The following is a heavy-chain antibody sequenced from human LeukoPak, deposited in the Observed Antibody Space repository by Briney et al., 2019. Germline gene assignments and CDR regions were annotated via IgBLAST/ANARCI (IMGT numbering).Heavy chain of an antibody. CDR2: IKQDGSEK. J-gene: IGHJ4*02. CDR1: GCTFSSYW. D-gene: IGHD5-12*01. V-gene: IGHV3-7*04. CDR3: ARGGYSGPFYFVY. Sequence: GGSLRLSCAASGCTFSSYWMSWVRQAPGKGREWVANIKQDGSEKYYVDSVKGRFTISRDNAKNSLYLQMNSLRAEDTAVYYCARGGYSGPFYFVYWGQGALVTVSS.